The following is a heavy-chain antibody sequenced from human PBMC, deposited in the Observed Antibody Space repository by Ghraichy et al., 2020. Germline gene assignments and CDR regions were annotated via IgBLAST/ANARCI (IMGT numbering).Heavy chain of an antibody. CDR3: AKSVDTTLWP. J-gene: IGHJ5*02. D-gene: IGHD5-18*01. Sequence: GESLRLSCAASGFTFSNYGMHWVRQAPGKGLEWVAVISYDGSNKYYADSVKGRFTISRDNSKNTLYLQMNSLRAEDTAVYYCAKSVDTTLWPWGQGTLVTVSS. V-gene: IGHV3-30*18. CDR2: ISYDGSNK. CDR1: GFTFSNYG.